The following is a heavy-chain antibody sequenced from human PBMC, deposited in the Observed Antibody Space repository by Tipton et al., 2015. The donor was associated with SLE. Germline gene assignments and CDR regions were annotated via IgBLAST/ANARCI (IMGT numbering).Heavy chain of an antibody. D-gene: IGHD5-18*01. J-gene: IGHJ6*03. CDR2: TYYRSKWYN. V-gene: IGHV6-1*01. Sequence: PGLVKPSQTLSLTCAISGDSVSSNSAAWNWIRQSPSRGLEWLGRTYYRSKWYNDYAVSVKSRITINPDTSKNQFSLQLNSVTPEDTAVYYCARGLGDTAMVKGVNYYYYYMDVWGKGTTVTVSS. CDR1: GDSVSSNSAA. CDR3: ARGLGDTAMVKGVNYYYYYMDV.